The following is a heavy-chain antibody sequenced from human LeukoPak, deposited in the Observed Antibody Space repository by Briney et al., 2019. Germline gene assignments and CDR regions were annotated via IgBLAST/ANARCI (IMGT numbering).Heavy chain of an antibody. CDR3: GRGHSDYYGSGTYPVVRH. J-gene: IGHJ1*01. D-gene: IGHD3-10*01. CDR1: GYTFSTYD. CDR2: MNPDSGDT. Sequence: ASVKVSCKASGYTFSTYDLNWVRQAPGQGLEWMGWMNPDSGDTGYAQKFRGRITMTRSTSISTAYLELSSLSTDDTAVYYCGRGHSDYYGSGTYPVVRHWGQGTLVTVSS. V-gene: IGHV1-8*01.